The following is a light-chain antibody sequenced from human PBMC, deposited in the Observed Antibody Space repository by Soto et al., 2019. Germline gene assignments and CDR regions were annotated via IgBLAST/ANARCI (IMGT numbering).Light chain of an antibody. CDR3: QQYYSTPLT. V-gene: IGKV4-1*01. CDR1: QSVLYSSNNKNY. Sequence: IVMNQTQDSLAVSLGERASINCKSSQSVLYSSNNKNYLAWYQHKPGQPPKLLIYWASTRESGVPDRFSGSGSGTDFTLTISSLQAEDVAVYYCQQYYSTPLTFGGGTKVEIK. CDR2: WAS. J-gene: IGKJ4*01.